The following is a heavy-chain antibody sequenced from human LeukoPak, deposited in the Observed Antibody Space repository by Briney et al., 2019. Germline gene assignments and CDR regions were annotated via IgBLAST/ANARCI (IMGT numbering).Heavy chain of an antibody. J-gene: IGHJ4*02. V-gene: IGHV4-34*01. CDR1: GGSLSGYY. Sequence: PETLSLTCALYGGSLSGYYWSWLRQPPGNGLEWIGEINHSGSTNYNPCLRSRVTISVDTSKNQFSLKLSSVTAADTAVYYCARSRGWFGELDYWGQGTLVTVSS. CDR3: ARSRGWFGELDY. D-gene: IGHD3-10*01. CDR2: INHSGST.